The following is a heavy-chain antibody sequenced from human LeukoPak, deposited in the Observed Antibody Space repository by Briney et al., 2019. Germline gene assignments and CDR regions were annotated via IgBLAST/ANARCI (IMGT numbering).Heavy chain of an antibody. V-gene: IGHV4-30-4*01. D-gene: IGHD4-17*01. CDR2: IYYSGST. CDR3: ARADGDYVPYYYGMDV. CDR1: GGSISSGDYY. J-gene: IGHJ6*02. Sequence: SQTLSLTCTVSGGSISSGDYYWSWIRQPPGKGLEWIGYIYYSGSTYYNPSLKSRVTISVDTSKNQLSLKLSSVTAAGTAVYYCARADGDYVPYYYGMDVWGQGTTVTVSS.